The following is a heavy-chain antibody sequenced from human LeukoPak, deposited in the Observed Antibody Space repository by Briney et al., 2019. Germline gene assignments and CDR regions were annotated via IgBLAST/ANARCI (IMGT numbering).Heavy chain of an antibody. D-gene: IGHD3-22*01. CDR2: IYYSGST. J-gene: IGHJ2*01. V-gene: IGHV4-59*08. CDR3: ARPLYYYDSSGYDHWYFDL. Sequence: IPSETLSLTCTVSGGSISSYYWSWIRQPPGKGLEWIGYIYYSGSTNYNPSLKSRVTISVDTSKNQFSLKLSSVTAADTAVYYCARPLYYYDSSGYDHWYFDLWGRGTLVTVSS. CDR1: GGSISSYY.